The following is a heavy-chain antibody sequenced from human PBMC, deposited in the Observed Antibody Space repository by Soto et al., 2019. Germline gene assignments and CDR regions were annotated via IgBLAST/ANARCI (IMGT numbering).Heavy chain of an antibody. J-gene: IGHJ6*03. V-gene: IGHV1-69*08. Sequence: QVQLVQSGAEVARPGSSVRVSCKASGDSFDSFTFNWVRQAPGQGLEWMGRIVPVLGMANYAQKFQGRLTITADKSTSTAYMELRSLRSEDTAVYYRARELGGYDYLYYYYYMDVWGKGTMVTVSS. CDR1: GDSFDSFT. CDR2: IVPVLGMA. CDR3: ARELGGYDYLYYYYYMDV. D-gene: IGHD5-12*01.